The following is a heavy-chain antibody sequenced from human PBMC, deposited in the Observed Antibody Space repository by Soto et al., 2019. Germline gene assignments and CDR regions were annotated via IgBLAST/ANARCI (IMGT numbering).Heavy chain of an antibody. CDR2: ISYDGSNK. Sequence: GGALRLSCAASGFTFNTYGMYWVRQAPGKGLEWVAAISYDGSNKYHADSVKGRFTISRDNSKNTLYLQMNSLRVEDTAVYYCAKDIFMYTYGACDYWGQGAPVTVSS. D-gene: IGHD5-18*01. CDR3: AKDIFMYTYGACDY. V-gene: IGHV3-30*18. J-gene: IGHJ4*02. CDR1: GFTFNTYG.